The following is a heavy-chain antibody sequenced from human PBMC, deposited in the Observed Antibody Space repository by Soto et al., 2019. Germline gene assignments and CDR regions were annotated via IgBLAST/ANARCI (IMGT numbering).Heavy chain of an antibody. Sequence: EVQLVESGGGLVKPGGSLRLSCAASGFTFSDFTMNWVRQAPGKGLQWVSSISSGGSFISYADSVRGRFTISRDNAKNSLYLQVDSLRGEDTAVFFCARGSRRPFDYWCQGTLVTVSS. D-gene: IGHD1-26*01. CDR2: ISSGGSFI. CDR1: GFTFSDFT. V-gene: IGHV3-21*01. J-gene: IGHJ4*02. CDR3: ARGSRRPFDY.